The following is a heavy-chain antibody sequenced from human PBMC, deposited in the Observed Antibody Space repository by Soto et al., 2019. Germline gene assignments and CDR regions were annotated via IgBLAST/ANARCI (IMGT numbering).Heavy chain of an antibody. V-gene: IGHV4-39*01. CDR3: ARHIRGVVVVVAANFDY. J-gene: IGHJ4*02. Sequence: SDTLSLTCSVSGPSISSSSYYWGWIRQSPGKGLEWIGSIYYSGSTYYNPSLKSRVTISVDTSKNQFSLKLSSVTAADTAVYYCARHIRGVVVVVAANFDYWGQGTLVTVS. D-gene: IGHD2-15*01. CDR1: GPSISSSSYY. CDR2: IYYSGST.